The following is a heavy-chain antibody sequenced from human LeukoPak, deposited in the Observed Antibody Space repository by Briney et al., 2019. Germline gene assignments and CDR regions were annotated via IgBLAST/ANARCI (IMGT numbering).Heavy chain of an antibody. J-gene: IGHJ3*01. CDR1: GGSISSSSYY. V-gene: IGHV4-61*01. D-gene: IGHD5/OR15-5a*01. CDR3: ARSTVLYDPFNV. CDR2: VYSSGST. Sequence: PSETLSLTCTVSGGSISSSSYYWSWIRQPPGKGLEWIGSVYSSGSTNYNPSLKSRVTISVDTSNNHFSLNLTSLTPADTAVYFCARSTVLYDPFNVWGQGTLVTVSS.